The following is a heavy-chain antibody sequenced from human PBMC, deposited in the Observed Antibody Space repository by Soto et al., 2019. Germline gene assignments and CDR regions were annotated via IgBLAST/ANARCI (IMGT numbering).Heavy chain of an antibody. Sequence: QVHLVQSGAEVKKPGASVNVSCKGSGYAFTTYGITWVRQAPGQGLEWMGWISAHNGNTNYAQKLQGRVTVTRDTSTSTAYMELRSLRSDDTAVYYCARGRYGDYWGQGALVTVSP. V-gene: IGHV1-18*01. CDR2: ISAHNGNT. D-gene: IGHD1-1*01. J-gene: IGHJ4*02. CDR1: GYAFTTYG. CDR3: ARGRYGDY.